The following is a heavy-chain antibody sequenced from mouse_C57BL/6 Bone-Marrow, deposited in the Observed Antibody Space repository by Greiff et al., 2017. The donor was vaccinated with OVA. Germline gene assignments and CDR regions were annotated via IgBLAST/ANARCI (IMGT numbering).Heavy chain of an antibody. Sequence: EVKLMESGGGLVKPGGSLKLSCAASGFTFSSYAMSWVRQTPEKRLEWVATISAGGSYTYYPDNGKGRFTISRDNATNNLYLQMSHLKSEDTAMYYCARDRKVVAHFDYWGQGTTVTVSS. J-gene: IGHJ2*01. CDR2: ISAGGSYT. V-gene: IGHV5-4*01. D-gene: IGHD1-1*01. CDR1: GFTFSSYA. CDR3: ARDRKVVAHFDY.